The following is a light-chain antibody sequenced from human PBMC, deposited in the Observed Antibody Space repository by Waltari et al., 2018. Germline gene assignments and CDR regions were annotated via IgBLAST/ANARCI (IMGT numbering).Light chain of an antibody. CDR1: QSVSV. Sequence: EIVLTQSPGTLSLSPGERATLPCTASQSVSVAWYRQKPVQSPRLLIYGASSRATGIPDRFSGSGSGTDFTLIISRLEPEDFAVYYCQQYTTSPLTFGGGTKVEIK. CDR2: GAS. CDR3: QQYTTSPLT. V-gene: IGKV3-20*01. J-gene: IGKJ4*01.